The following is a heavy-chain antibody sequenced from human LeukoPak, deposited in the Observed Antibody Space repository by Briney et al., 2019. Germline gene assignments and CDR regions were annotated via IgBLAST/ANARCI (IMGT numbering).Heavy chain of an antibody. CDR2: IYYSGST. CDR1: GGSISSGGYY. CDR3: ARHTGSHSDY. Sequence: SETLSLTCTVSGGSISSGGYYWSWIRQHPGKGLEWIGYIYYSGSTYYNPSLKSRVTISVDTSKNQFSLRLSSVTAADTAVYYCARHTGSHSDYWGQGTLVTVSS. J-gene: IGHJ4*02. V-gene: IGHV4-31*03. D-gene: IGHD1-26*01.